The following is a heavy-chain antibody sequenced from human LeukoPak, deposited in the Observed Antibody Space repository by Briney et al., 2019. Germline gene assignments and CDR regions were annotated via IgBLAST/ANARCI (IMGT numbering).Heavy chain of an antibody. Sequence: PSETLSLTCTVSGGSISNYYWTWIRQPPGKGLEWIGYIYHSGSTYYNPSLKSRVTISVDRSKNQFSLKLSSVTDADTAVYYCARHVEMATTLGGFDYWGQGTLVTVSS. D-gene: IGHD5-24*01. J-gene: IGHJ4*02. CDR2: IYHSGST. V-gene: IGHV4-59*08. CDR1: GGSISNYY. CDR3: ARHVEMATTLGGFDY.